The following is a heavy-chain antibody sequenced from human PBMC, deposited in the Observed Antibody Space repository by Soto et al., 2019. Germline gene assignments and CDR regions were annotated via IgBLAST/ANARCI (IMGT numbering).Heavy chain of an antibody. J-gene: IGHJ4*02. Sequence: PSETLSLTCTVSGCSISSGGYYWSWIRQHPGKGLEWIGYIYYSGTTYYNPSLKSRVTISVDTSKNQFSLKLSSVTAADTAVYYCARVTVAGYNKIDYWGQGTLVTVSS. CDR2: IYYSGTT. V-gene: IGHV4-31*03. D-gene: IGHD1-1*01. CDR3: ARVTVAGYNKIDY. CDR1: GCSISSGGYY.